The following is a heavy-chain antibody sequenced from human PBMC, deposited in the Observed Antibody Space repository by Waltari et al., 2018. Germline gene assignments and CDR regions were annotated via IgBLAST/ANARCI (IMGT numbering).Heavy chain of an antibody. D-gene: IGHD6-19*01. Sequence: QVQLVQSGAEVKKPGSSVRVSCKASGGTLSNFAISWLRQAPGQGLEWMGEISPILGPAKYAQKFQGRVTITADESTSIAYMELSSLTSEDTAVYYCARDRVAVAGAMNYWGQGTPVTVSS. V-gene: IGHV1-69*01. CDR3: ARDRVAVAGAMNY. CDR1: GGTLSNFA. J-gene: IGHJ4*02. CDR2: ISPILGPA.